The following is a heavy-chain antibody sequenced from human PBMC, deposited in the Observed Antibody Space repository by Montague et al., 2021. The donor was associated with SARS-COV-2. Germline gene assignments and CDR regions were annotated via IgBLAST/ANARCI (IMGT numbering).Heavy chain of an antibody. CDR1: CGSISSSSYY. D-gene: IGHD2-15*01. Sequence: SETLSLTCTVSCGSISSSSYYWGWIRQPPGKGLELIGSIYYSGSTYYNPSLKSRVTISVDTSKNQYSLKLSSVTAADTAVYYCARSGRQRCHTTFDYWGQGTLVTVSS. J-gene: IGHJ4*02. CDR3: ARSGRQRCHTTFDY. CDR2: IYYSGST. V-gene: IGHV4-39*01.